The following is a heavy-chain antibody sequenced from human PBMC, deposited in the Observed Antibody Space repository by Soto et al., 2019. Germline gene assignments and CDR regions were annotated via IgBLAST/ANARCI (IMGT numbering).Heavy chain of an antibody. CDR3: ARDQVGEWELPRLGYYYYGMDV. Sequence: GASVKFSCKASGGTFSSYAISWVRQAPGQGLEWMGGIIPIFGTANYTQKFQGRVTITADKSTSTAYMELSSLRSEDTAVYYCARDQVGEWELPRLGYYYYGMDVWGQGTTVTVSS. V-gene: IGHV1-69*06. CDR1: GGTFSSYA. J-gene: IGHJ6*02. D-gene: IGHD1-26*01. CDR2: IIPIFGTA.